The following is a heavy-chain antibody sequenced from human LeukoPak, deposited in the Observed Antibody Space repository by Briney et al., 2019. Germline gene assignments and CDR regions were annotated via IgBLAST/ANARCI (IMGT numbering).Heavy chain of an antibody. V-gene: IGHV3-30*18. CDR1: GFTFSSYG. CDR2: ISYDGSNK. J-gene: IGHJ4*02. Sequence: PGGSLRLSCAASGFTFSSYGMHWVRQAPGKGLEWAAVISYDGSNKYYADSVKGRFTISRDNSKNTLYLQMNSLRAEDTAVYYCAKDAPYYYDSSGYPWYWGQGTLVTVSS. CDR3: AKDAPYYYDSSGYPWY. D-gene: IGHD3-22*01.